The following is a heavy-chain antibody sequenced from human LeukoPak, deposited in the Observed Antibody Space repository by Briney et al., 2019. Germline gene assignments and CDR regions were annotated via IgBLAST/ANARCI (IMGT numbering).Heavy chain of an antibody. CDR3: ARMPGGSYYHRLDS. Sequence: GGSLRLSCAASGFTFRSTARCWVRQAPGKGLEWVSGISESGGTTHYADSVKGRFTISRDNSKNTLYLQMSSLRGEDTAVYYCARMPGGSYYHRLDSWGQGTLVTVSS. V-gene: IGHV3-23*01. D-gene: IGHD2-15*01. CDR2: ISESGGTT. CDR1: GFTFRSTA. J-gene: IGHJ4*02.